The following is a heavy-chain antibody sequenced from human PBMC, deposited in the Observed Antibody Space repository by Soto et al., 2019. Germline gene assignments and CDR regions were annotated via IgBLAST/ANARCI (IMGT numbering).Heavy chain of an antibody. D-gene: IGHD3-22*01. CDR2: IHNSGTS. CDR1: GDTSTSYY. V-gene: IGHV4-59*01. Sequence: SETLSLTCTVSGDTSTSYYWGWIRQAPGKGLEWIGHIHNSGTSTHNPSLNGRVTISIDMSKKQFSLKLTSLTSADTVVYYCARDFYDSVGYTWFDSWSQGTLVTVSS. J-gene: IGHJ5*01. CDR3: ARDFYDSVGYTWFDS.